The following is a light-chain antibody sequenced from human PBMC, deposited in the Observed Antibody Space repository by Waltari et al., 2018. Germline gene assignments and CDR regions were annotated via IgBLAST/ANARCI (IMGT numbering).Light chain of an antibody. CDR2: DAS. V-gene: IGKV1-5*01. Sequence: DIQMTQSPSTLSASVGDRVTITCRASHSISTWLAWYQQKPGKAPKLLIYDASSLERGVPSRFSGSASGTEFTLTISSLQPDDFATYYCQQYDTYWTFGQGTKVELK. CDR1: HSISTW. J-gene: IGKJ1*01. CDR3: QQYDTYWT.